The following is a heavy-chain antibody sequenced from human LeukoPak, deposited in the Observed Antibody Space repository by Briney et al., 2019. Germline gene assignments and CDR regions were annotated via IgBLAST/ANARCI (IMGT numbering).Heavy chain of an antibody. CDR3: ARQSYYDILTGYYHFDY. CDR1: GGSISSSSYY. Sequence: SETLSLTCTVSGGSISSSSYYWGWIRQPPGKGLEWIGSIYYSGSTYYNPSLKSRVTISVDTSKNQFSLKLSSVTAADTAVYYCARQSYYDILTGYYHFDYWGQGTLVTVSS. D-gene: IGHD3-9*01. V-gene: IGHV4-39*01. CDR2: IYYSGST. J-gene: IGHJ4*02.